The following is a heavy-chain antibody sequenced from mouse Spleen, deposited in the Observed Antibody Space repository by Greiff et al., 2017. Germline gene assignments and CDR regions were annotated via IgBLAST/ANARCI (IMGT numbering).Heavy chain of an antibody. Sequence: EVKLVESGGGLVKPGGSLKLSCAASGFTFSDYGMHWVRQAPEKGLEWVAYISSGSSTIYYADTVKGRFTISRDNAKNTLFLQMTSLRSEDTAMYYCARPYYGRGGAWFAYWGQGTLVTVSA. D-gene: IGHD1-1*01. V-gene: IGHV5-17*01. CDR2: ISSGSSTI. CDR3: ARPYYGRGGAWFAY. J-gene: IGHJ3*01. CDR1: GFTFSDYG.